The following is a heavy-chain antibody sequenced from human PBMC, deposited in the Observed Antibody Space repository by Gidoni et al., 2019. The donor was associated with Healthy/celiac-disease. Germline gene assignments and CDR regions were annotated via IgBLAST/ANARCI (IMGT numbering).Heavy chain of an antibody. CDR3: ARGLGDIVVVVAATYFDY. CDR2: IYYSGST. CDR1: GGSISSGGYY. Sequence: QVQLQESGPGLVKPSQTLSLTCPVSGGSISSGGYYWSWIRQHPGKGLEWIGYIYYSGSTYYNPSLKSRVTISVDTSKNQFSLKLSSVTAADTAVYYCARGLGDIVVVVAATYFDYWGQGTLVTVSS. V-gene: IGHV4-31*03. D-gene: IGHD2-15*01. J-gene: IGHJ4*02.